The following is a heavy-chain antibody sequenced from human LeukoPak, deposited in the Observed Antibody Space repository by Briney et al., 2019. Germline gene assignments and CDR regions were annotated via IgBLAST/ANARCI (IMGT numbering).Heavy chain of an antibody. CDR1: GGSISSYY. V-gene: IGHV4-4*07. CDR2: IYTSGST. J-gene: IGHJ4*02. Sequence: SETLSLTCTVSGGSISSYYWSWIRQPAGMGLEWIGRIYTSGSTNYNPSLKSRVTMSVDTSKDQFSLKLSSVTAADTAVYYCASTRITGSYYNPHDYWGQGTLVTVSS. D-gene: IGHD3-10*01. CDR3: ASTRITGSYYNPHDY.